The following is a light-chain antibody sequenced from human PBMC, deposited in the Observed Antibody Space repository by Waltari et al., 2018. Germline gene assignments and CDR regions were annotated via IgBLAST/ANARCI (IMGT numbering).Light chain of an antibody. CDR2: MVS. CDR1: QGLLHSNGYTF. CDR3: MQALQTPWT. Sequence: EIVMTQSPVYLPLTPGEPASVSCRSRQGLLHSNGYTFLDWYVHKPGQSPQLLIYMVSKRASGVPDRFSGSGSGTDFTLEISRVEAEDVGVYYCMQALQTPWTFGQGTKVEIK. J-gene: IGKJ1*01. V-gene: IGKV2-28*01.